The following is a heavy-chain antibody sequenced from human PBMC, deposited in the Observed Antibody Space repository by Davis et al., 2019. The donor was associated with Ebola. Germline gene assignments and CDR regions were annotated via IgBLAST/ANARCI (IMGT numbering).Heavy chain of an antibody. J-gene: IGHJ3*02. CDR3: ARGGLGYCSGGSCYGHDAFDI. V-gene: IGHV3-48*02. D-gene: IGHD2-15*01. CDR1: GFTFSSYS. CDR2: ISSSSSTI. Sequence: GGSLRLSCAASGFTFSSYSMNWVRQAPGKGLEWVSYISSSSSTIYYADSVKGRFTISRDNAKNSLYLQMNSLRDEDTAVYYCARGGLGYCSGGSCYGHDAFDIWGQGTMVTVSS.